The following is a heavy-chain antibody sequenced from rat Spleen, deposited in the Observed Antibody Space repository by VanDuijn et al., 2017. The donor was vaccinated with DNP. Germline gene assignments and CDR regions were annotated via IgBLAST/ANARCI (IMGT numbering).Heavy chain of an antibody. V-gene: IGHV5-22*01. CDR2: IGSPAYAP. CDR1: GFTFSAYY. CDR3: ASWVPIAPISTSNY. J-gene: IGHJ2*01. D-gene: IGHD1-2*01. Sequence: EVQLVESGGGLVQPGRSLKLSCAASGFTFSAYYMAWVRQAPAKGLEWVAYIGSPAYAPYSTDSVKGRFTIPRDNAKSTLYLQMNSLISADMATYYCASWVPIAPISTSNYWGQGVMVTVSS.